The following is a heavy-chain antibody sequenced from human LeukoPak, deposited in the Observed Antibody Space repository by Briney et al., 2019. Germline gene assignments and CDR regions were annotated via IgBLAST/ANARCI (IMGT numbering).Heavy chain of an antibody. J-gene: IGHJ4*02. CDR3: ARTPRLTAAFDY. V-gene: IGHV1-69*13. CDR2: IIPIFGTA. CDR1: GGTFSSYA. Sequence: ASVKVSCKASGGTFSSYAISWVRQAPGQGLEWMGGIIPIFGTAHYAQKFQGRVTITADESTSTAYMELSSLRSEDTAVYYCARTPRLTAAFDYWGQGTLVTVSS. D-gene: IGHD2-21*02.